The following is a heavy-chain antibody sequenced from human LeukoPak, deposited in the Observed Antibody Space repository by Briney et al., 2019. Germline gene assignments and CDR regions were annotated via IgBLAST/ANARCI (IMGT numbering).Heavy chain of an antibody. V-gene: IGHV1-18*01. D-gene: IGHD5-18*01. CDR2: ISAYNGNT. CDR3: ARDRGGLIQLWLNDY. J-gene: IGHJ4*02. CDR1: GYTFTSYG. Sequence: ASVKVSCKASGYTFTSYGISWVRQAPGQGLEWMGWISAYNGNTNYAQKLQGRVTMTTDTSTSTAYMELRSQRSDDTAVYYCARDRGGLIQLWLNDYWGQGTLVTVSS.